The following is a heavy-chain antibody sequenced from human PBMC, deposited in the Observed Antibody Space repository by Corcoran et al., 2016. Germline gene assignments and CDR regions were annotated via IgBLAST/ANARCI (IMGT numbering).Heavy chain of an antibody. Sequence: QVQLVESGGGVVQPGRSLRLSCAASGFTFSSYGMHWVRQAPGKGLEWVAVISYDGSNKYYADSVKGRFTISRDNSKNTLYMQMNSMRAEDTAGYYCAKDSVGEYGMDVWGQGTTVTVSS. D-gene: IGHD3-16*01. J-gene: IGHJ6*02. V-gene: IGHV3-30*18. CDR2: ISYDGSNK. CDR1: GFTFSSYG. CDR3: AKDSVGEYGMDV.